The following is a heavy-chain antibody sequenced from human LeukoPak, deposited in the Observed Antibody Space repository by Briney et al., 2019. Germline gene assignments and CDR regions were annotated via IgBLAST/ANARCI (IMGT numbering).Heavy chain of an antibody. V-gene: IGHV3-33*06. CDR3: AKDAQRGFDFSNSLES. D-gene: IGHD4-11*01. CDR2: IWSDGTDK. J-gene: IGHJ4*02. Sequence: GGSLRLSCAASGFTFSHYGMHWVRHAPGKGLEWVAVIWSDGTDKYYGDSVKGRFTISRDNSKNTVYLQTNSLRVEDTAVYYCAKDAQRGFDFSNSLESWGQGTLVTVS. CDR1: GFTFSHYG.